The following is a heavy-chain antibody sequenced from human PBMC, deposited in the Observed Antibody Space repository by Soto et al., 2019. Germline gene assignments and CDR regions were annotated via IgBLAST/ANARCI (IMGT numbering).Heavy chain of an antibody. V-gene: IGHV3-21*01. J-gene: IGHJ3*01. CDR3: AKGFCISFSCSVGHGFVL. Sequence: PGGSLRLSCAASGFTFSSYSMNWVRQAPGKGLEWVSSISSSSSYIYYADSVKGRFTISRDNAKNSLFLQMNSLRAEDTAVYYCAKGFCISFSCSVGHGFVLWGPRRLVTV. CDR1: GFTFSSYS. CDR2: ISSSSSYI. D-gene: IGHD2-2*01.